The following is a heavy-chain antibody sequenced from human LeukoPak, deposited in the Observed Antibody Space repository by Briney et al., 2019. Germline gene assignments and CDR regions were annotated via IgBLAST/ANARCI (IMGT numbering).Heavy chain of an antibody. CDR1: GFTFSSYA. J-gene: IGHJ5*02. V-gene: IGHV3-30-3*01. CDR2: ISYDGSNK. CDR3: ARPYSSRFGWFDP. Sequence: GGSLRLSCAASGFTFSSYAMHWVRQAPGKGLEWVAVISYDGSNKYYADSVKGRFTISRDNAKNSLYLQMNSLRAEDTAVYYCARPYSSRFGWFDPWGQGTLVTVSS. D-gene: IGHD6-13*01.